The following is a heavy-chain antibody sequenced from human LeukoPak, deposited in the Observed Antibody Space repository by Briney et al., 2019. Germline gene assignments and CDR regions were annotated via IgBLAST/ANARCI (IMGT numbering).Heavy chain of an antibody. CDR3: ARGSAAFSTSSQDWFDP. CDR1: GGSFSGYY. Sequence: SETLSLTCAVYGGSFSGYYWSWLRQPPGKGLEWIGEINHSGSTNYNPSLKSRVTISVDTSKNQFSLKLSSVTAADTAVYYCARGSAAFSTSSQDWFDPWGQGTLVTVSS. V-gene: IGHV4-34*01. J-gene: IGHJ5*02. D-gene: IGHD2-2*01. CDR2: INHSGST.